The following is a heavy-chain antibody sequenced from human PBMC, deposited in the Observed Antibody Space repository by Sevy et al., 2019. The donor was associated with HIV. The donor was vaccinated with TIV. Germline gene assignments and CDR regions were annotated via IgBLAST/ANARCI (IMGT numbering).Heavy chain of an antibody. CDR1: GFTFTLYA. J-gene: IGHJ4*02. V-gene: IGHV3-30-3*01. CDR2: ISYSGTNK. CDR3: ARVAVEYCTDDCYHRFDY. Sequence: GGSLRLSCAASGFTFTLYAIDWVRQAPGTGLEWVALISYSGTNKYYADSVKGRFTISRDDSKNTAYLQMNNLRTDDTAVYYCARVAVEYCTDDCYHRFDYWGQGTQVTVSS. D-gene: IGHD2-21*02.